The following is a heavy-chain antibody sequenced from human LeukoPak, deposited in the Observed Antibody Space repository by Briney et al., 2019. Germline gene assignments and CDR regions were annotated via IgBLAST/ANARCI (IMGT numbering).Heavy chain of an antibody. J-gene: IGHJ5*02. V-gene: IGHV4-59*08. CDR3: ARDITMIGWFDP. CDR1: GGSISIYY. D-gene: IGHD3-22*01. CDR2: IYYSGST. Sequence: SETLSLTCTVSGGSISIYYWSWIRQPPGKGLEWIGYIYYSGSTNYNPSLKSRVTISVDTSKNQFSLKLSSVTAADTAVYYCARDITMIGWFDPWGQGTLVTVSS.